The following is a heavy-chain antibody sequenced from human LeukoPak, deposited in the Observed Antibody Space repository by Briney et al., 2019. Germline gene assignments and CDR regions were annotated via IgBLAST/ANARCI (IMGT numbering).Heavy chain of an antibody. D-gene: IGHD4-17*01. CDR1: GGSISSYY. CDR2: IYYSGST. V-gene: IGHV4-59*08. J-gene: IGHJ4*01. CDR3: ARHFDYGDLSFDS. Sequence: SETLSLTCTVSGGSISSYYWSWIRQPPGKGLEWIGYIYYSGSTNYNPSLKSRVTISVDTSKNQFSLKLSSVTAADTAVYYCARHFDYGDLSFDSWGHGTLITVSS.